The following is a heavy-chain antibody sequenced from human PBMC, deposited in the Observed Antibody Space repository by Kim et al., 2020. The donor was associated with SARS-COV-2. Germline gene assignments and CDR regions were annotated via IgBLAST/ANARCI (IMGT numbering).Heavy chain of an antibody. V-gene: IGHV3-23*01. D-gene: IGHD6-13*01. CDR2: IGSSGAST. CDR1: GFTFSTYA. J-gene: IGHJ4*02. Sequence: GGSLRLSCTASGFTFSTYAMSWVRQAPGKGLNWVSTIGSSGASTIYADSVKGRFTISRDNAKNTLYLQVNSLRGEDTAVYYCTKGSSSSYYFDYWGQGT. CDR3: TKGSSSSYYFDY.